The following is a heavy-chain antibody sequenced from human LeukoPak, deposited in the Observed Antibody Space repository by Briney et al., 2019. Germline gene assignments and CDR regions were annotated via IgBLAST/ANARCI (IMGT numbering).Heavy chain of an antibody. Sequence: PGGSLRLSCAASGFTFSSYAMSWVRQAPGKGPEWASAISGSGGSTYYADSVKGRFTISRDNSKNTLYLQMNSLRAEDTAVYYRAKDPSFSYYTPFDYWGQGTLVTVSS. J-gene: IGHJ4*02. D-gene: IGHD3-22*01. CDR2: ISGSGGST. V-gene: IGHV3-23*01. CDR3: AKDPSFSYYTPFDY. CDR1: GFTFSSYA.